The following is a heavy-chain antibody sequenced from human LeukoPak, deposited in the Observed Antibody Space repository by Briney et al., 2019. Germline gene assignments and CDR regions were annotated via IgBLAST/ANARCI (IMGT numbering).Heavy chain of an antibody. J-gene: IGHJ4*02. CDR3: ARVYGSGSYYNDY. CDR2: INPNSGGT. CDR1: GYTFTSYG. D-gene: IGHD3-10*01. V-gene: IGHV1-2*02. Sequence: ASVKVSCTASGYTFTSYGISWVRQAPGQGLGWVGWINPNSGGTNYAQKFQGRVTMTRDTSISTAYMELSRLRSDDTAVYYCARVYGSGSYYNDYWGQGTLVTVSS.